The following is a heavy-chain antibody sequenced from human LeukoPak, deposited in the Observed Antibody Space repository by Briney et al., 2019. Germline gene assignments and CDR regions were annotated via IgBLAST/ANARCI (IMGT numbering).Heavy chain of an antibody. Sequence: ASVKVSCKASGYIFTGYYMHWVRQAPGQGLEWMGWINTNSGDTNYAQKFQGRVTMTRNTSISTAYMELSSLRSEDTAVYYCARGKRSSSWYFSAGYYMDVWGKGTTVTISS. CDR1: GYIFTGYY. J-gene: IGHJ6*03. D-gene: IGHD6-13*01. CDR2: INTNSGDT. V-gene: IGHV1-2*02. CDR3: ARGKRSSSWYFSAGYYMDV.